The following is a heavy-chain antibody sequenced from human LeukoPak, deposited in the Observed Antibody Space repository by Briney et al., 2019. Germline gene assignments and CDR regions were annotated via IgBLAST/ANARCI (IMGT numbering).Heavy chain of an antibody. CDR3: ASSMVRGAGDLDY. Sequence: GGSLRLSCAASGFTVSSNYMSWVRQAPGTGLEWVSVIYSGGSTYYADSVKGRFTISRDYSKNTLYLQMNSLRAEDTVVYYCASSMVRGAGDLDYWGQGTLVTVSS. CDR2: IYSGGST. J-gene: IGHJ4*02. D-gene: IGHD3-10*01. CDR1: GFTVSSNY. V-gene: IGHV3-66*01.